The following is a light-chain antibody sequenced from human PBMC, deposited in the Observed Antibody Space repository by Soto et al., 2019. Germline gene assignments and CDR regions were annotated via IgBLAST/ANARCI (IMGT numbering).Light chain of an antibody. CDR3: LQEYNYPWT. V-gene: IGKV1-6*01. CDR1: QGIRND. J-gene: IGKJ1*01. CDR2: AAS. Sequence: AIQMTQSPSSLSASVGDRVTITCRASQGIRNDLGWFQQKPGKAPKLLIFAASSLERGIPSRFSGSGSGTDFTLTITSLQPEDFATYDGLQEYNYPWTFGQGTKVDIK.